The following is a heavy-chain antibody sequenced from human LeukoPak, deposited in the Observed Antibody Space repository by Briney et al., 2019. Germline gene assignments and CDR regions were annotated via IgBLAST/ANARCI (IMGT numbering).Heavy chain of an antibody. J-gene: IGHJ1*01. V-gene: IGHV3-66*01. CDR2: FYSGGST. CDR3: ARGGGIAAALFQH. CDR1: GFTVSSNY. Sequence: GGSLRLSCAASGFTVSSNYMSWVRQAPGKGLEWVSIFYSGGSTYYADSVKGRFTISRDSSKNTLYLQMNSLRAEDTAVYYCARGGGIAAALFQHWGQGTLVTVSS. D-gene: IGHD6-13*01.